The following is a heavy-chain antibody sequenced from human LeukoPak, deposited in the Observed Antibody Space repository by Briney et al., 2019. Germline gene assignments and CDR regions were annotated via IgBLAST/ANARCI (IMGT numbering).Heavy chain of an antibody. CDR2: IRYDGSNK. Sequence: GGSLRLSCAASGFTFSSYGMHWVRQAPGKGLEWVAFIRYDGSNKYYADSVKGRFTISRDNSKNTLYLQMNSLRAEDTAVYYCAKRYHDFWSGYYYYYMDVWGKGTTVTVSS. CDR1: GFTFSSYG. CDR3: AKRYHDFWSGYYYYYMDV. J-gene: IGHJ6*03. D-gene: IGHD3-3*01. V-gene: IGHV3-30*02.